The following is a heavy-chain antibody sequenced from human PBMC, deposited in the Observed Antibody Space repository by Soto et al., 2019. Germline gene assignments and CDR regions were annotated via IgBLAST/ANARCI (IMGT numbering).Heavy chain of an antibody. CDR1: GFTFSSYS. CDR3: AREIYGDSFYYFDY. Sequence: EVQLVESGGGLVQPGGSLRLSCAASGFTFSSYSMNWVRQAPGKGLEWVSYISSSSTIYYADSVKGRFTISRDNAKNSLYLQMNSLRAEDTAVYYCAREIYGDSFYYFDYWGQGTLVTVSS. V-gene: IGHV3-48*01. D-gene: IGHD4-17*01. J-gene: IGHJ4*02. CDR2: ISSSSTI.